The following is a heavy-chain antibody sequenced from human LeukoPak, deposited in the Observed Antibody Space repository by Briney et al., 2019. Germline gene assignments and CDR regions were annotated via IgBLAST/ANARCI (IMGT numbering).Heavy chain of an antibody. CDR3: AKSAADYSSSSFDY. CDR1: GFTFSSYA. V-gene: IGHV3-23*01. D-gene: IGHD6-6*01. CDR2: ISGSGGST. J-gene: IGHJ4*02. Sequence: SGGSLRLSCAASGFTFSSYAMSWVRQAPGKGLEWVSSISGSGGSTYYAGSVKGRFTISRYNSKNTLYMQMNSLRAEDTAVYYCAKSAADYSSSSFDYWGQGTLVTVSS.